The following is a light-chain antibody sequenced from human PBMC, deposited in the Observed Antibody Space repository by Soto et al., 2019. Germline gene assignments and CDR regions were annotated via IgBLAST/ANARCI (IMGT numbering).Light chain of an antibody. CDR2: GVR. CDR1: SSDVGAYNY. CDR3: TSYTTSTTLV. J-gene: IGLJ1*01. Sequence: QSVLTQPASVSGSPGQSITISCTGTSSDVGAYNYVSWYQQHPGIPPKLFIYGVRNRPSGVSNRFSGPKSGNTASLTISGLQAEDEADYYCTSYTTSTTLVFGTGTKVTVL. V-gene: IGLV2-14*03.